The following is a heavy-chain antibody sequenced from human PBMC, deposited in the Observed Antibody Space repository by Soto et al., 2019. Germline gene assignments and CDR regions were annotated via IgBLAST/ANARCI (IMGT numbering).Heavy chain of an antibody. CDR1: GGSISSGGYS. J-gene: IGHJ4*02. CDR2: IYHSGST. Sequence: QLQLQESGSGLVKPSQTLSLTCAVSGGSISSGGYSWSWIRQPPGKGLEWIGYIYHSGSTYYNPALKSRYTISVDRSKNQFSRKLSSVTAAATAVYYCARAGGLGAVAADYWGQGTLVTVSS. CDR3: ARAGGLGAVAADY. V-gene: IGHV4-30-2*01. D-gene: IGHD6-19*01.